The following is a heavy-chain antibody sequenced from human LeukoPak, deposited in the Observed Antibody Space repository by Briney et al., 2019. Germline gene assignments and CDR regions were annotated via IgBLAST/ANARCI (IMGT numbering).Heavy chain of an antibody. J-gene: IGHJ5*02. V-gene: IGHV4-59*12. CDR3: AREGITMVRGVMRAHRFDP. CDR2: IYYSGST. Sequence: SETLSLTCTVSGASISSYYWSWIRQPPGKGLEWIGYIYYSGSTNYNPSLKSRVTISIDTSKNQFSLKLSSVTAADTAVYYCAREGITMVRGVMRAHRFDPWGQGTLVTVSS. CDR1: GASISSYY. D-gene: IGHD3-10*01.